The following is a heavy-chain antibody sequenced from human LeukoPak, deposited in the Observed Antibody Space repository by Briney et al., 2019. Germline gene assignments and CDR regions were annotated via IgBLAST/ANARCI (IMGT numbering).Heavy chain of an antibody. V-gene: IGHV3-48*03. CDR1: GFQFRSYE. Sequence: GGTLRLSCAASGFQFRSYEMNWVRQAPGKGLKWFSYISTSGSTTYYVDSVKGRFTISRDNTKNSLYLQMNSLRAEDTAIYFCASLWFDPWGQGSLVTVSS. CDR2: ISTSGSTT. J-gene: IGHJ5*02. CDR3: ASLWFDP.